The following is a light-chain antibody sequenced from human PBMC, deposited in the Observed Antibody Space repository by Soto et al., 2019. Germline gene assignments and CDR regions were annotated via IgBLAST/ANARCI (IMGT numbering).Light chain of an antibody. J-gene: IGKJ2*01. CDR2: WAS. V-gene: IGKV4-1*01. CDR1: QNVLYRSSNKSY. CDR3: QQYYNTPYT. Sequence: DIVMTQSPDFLAVSLGERATITCKSSQNVLYRSSNKSYLAWYQQRPGQPPRLLLYWASTRESVVPDRFIGSGFETDFTLTISSLQAGDEAIYHCQQYYNTPYTFGQGTTLEIK.